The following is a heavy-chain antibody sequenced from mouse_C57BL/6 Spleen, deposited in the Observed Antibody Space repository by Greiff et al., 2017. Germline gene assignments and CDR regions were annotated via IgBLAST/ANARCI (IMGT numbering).Heavy chain of an antibody. CDR1: GFTFSDYG. J-gene: IGHJ4*01. D-gene: IGHD2-1*01. CDR2: ISSGSSTI. V-gene: IGHV5-17*01. Sequence: EVKLMESGGGLVKPGGSLKLSCAASGFTFSDYGMHWVRQAPEKGLEWVAYISSGSSTIYYADTVKGRFTISRDNSKNTLFLQMTSLRSEDTAMYYCARERYGNTYYYAMEYWGQETSVTVSS. CDR3: ARERYGNTYYYAMEY.